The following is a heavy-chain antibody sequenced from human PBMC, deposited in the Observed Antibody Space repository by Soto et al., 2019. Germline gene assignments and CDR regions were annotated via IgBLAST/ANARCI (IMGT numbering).Heavy chain of an antibody. CDR1: GYTFSSSP. Sequence: PGASVKVSCKASGYTFSSSPLHWVRQAPGQRPEWMGWINTANDDTKYSQKFQDRVTLTRDTSASTAYMEVSSLTPEDTAVYYCARDEGVASGNWGQGTLVTVSS. D-gene: IGHD5-12*01. CDR3: ARDEGVASGN. J-gene: IGHJ4*02. CDR2: INTANDDT. V-gene: IGHV1-3*04.